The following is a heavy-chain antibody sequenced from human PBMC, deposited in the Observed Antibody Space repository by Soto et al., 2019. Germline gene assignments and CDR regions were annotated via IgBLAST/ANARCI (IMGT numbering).Heavy chain of an antibody. Sequence: EMQVVESGGGLVQPGGSLRLSCAASGFTFSNFWMSWVRQAPGKGLEWVANIKPDGSAQYYVDSVKGRFTISRDNAKNSLYLQMNSLRVEDTAVYYCTRERLDNYWGQGTLVSVSS. CDR1: GFTFSNFW. D-gene: IGHD4-17*01. J-gene: IGHJ4*02. CDR3: TRERLDNY. V-gene: IGHV3-7*01. CDR2: IKPDGSAQ.